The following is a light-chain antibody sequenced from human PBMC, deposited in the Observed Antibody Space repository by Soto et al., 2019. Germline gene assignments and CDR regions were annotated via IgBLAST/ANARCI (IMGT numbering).Light chain of an antibody. Sequence: EIVMTQSPATLSVSPGDTVTLSCRASQSVSSNLAWYQQEPGQAPRLLIYGTYTRATGIPARFSGSGSGTEFTLTISSLQSEDLAVYYCQQYDNWPPFTFGPGTQVDLK. CDR1: QSVSSN. V-gene: IGKV3D-15*01. CDR3: QQYDNWPPFT. CDR2: GTY. J-gene: IGKJ3*01.